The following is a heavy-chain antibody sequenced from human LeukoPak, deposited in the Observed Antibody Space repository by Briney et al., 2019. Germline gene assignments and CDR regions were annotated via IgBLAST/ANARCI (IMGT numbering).Heavy chain of an antibody. V-gene: IGHV3-23*01. J-gene: IGHJ4*02. CDR2: ISGSDGTS. CDR1: GFTFNSFA. D-gene: IGHD6-19*01. Sequence: GGSLRLSCAASGFTFNSFAMNWVRQAPGKGLEWVSSISGSDGTSHYADFVKGRFTISRDNSKNTLYLQMNSLRAEDTAAYYCAKDHRSSGWPYYFDYWGQGTLVTVSS. CDR3: AKDHRSSGWPYYFDY.